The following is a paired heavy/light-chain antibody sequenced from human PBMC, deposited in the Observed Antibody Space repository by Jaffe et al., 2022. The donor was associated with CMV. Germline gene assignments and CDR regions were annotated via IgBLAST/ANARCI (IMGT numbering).Heavy chain of an antibody. J-gene: IGHJ2*01. CDR2: IHPNSGDT. D-gene: IGHD4-17*01. CDR3: ARATVTTNLYFDL. Sequence: QAQVVQSGAEVKKPGASVKVSCKASGYSFSAYYMHWVRQAPGQGLEWMGWIHPNSGDTSYAQKFQGRVTMTRDTSFSTAYMELSRLRSDDTAVYYCARATVTTNLYFDLWGRGTFVTVSS. V-gene: IGHV1-2*02. CDR1: GYSFSAYY.
Light chain of an antibody. CDR2: WAS. Sequence: DIVMTQSPDSLAVSLGERATINCKSSQSVLSTSNNKNYIAWYQQRPGQPPKLLIYWASTRESGVPDRFSGSGSGTDFTLTISSLQAEDVAVYYCQQYYSISPYTFGQGTKLEIK. CDR3: QQYYSISPYT. J-gene: IGKJ2*01. CDR1: QSVLSTSNNKNY. V-gene: IGKV4-1*01.